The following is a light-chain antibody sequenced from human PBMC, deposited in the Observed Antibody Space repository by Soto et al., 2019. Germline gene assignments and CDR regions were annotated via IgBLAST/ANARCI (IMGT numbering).Light chain of an antibody. CDR3: AAWDGSLNGVA. J-gene: IGLJ2*01. V-gene: IGLV1-44*01. CDR2: SNN. Sequence: QSVLTQPPSASGTPGQRVTISCSGISSNIGSNTVNWYQQLPGTAPKLIIYSNNQRPSGVPDRVSGSKSGASASLAISGLQSEDEADYYCAAWDGSLNGVAFGGGTKLTVL. CDR1: SSNIGSNT.